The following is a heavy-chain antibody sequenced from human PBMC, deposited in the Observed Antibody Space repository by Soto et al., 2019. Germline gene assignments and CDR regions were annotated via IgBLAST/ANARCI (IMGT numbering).Heavy chain of an antibody. CDR2: IYHSASN. CDR1: GCSISSGCYS. Sequence: SETLSLTCAVSGCSISSGCYSWSWIRQPPGKGLEWIGYIYHSASNYYNPSLKSRLTISVDRSKHQFSLKLNSVTAADAAVYYCARGPFYSYGPRGKPFDSWGQGTLVTVSA. V-gene: IGHV4-30-2*01. D-gene: IGHD5-18*01. CDR3: ARGPFYSYGPRGKPFDS. J-gene: IGHJ4*02.